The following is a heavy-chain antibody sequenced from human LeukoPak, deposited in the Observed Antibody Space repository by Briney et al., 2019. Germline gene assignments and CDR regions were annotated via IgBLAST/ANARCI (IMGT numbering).Heavy chain of an antibody. CDR1: GVSISSTSYY. J-gene: IGHJ5*02. D-gene: IGHD2-15*01. Sequence: SETLSLTCTVSGVSISSTSYYWSWIRQPPGKGLEWIGYIYYSGSTNYNPSLKSRVTISVDTSKNQFSLKLSSVTAADTAVYYCARASPTRWFDPWGQGTLVTVSS. V-gene: IGHV4-61*01. CDR3: ARASPTRWFDP. CDR2: IYYSGST.